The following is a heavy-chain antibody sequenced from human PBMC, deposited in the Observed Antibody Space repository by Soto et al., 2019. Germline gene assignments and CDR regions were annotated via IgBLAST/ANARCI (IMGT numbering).Heavy chain of an antibody. V-gene: IGHV1-46*04. D-gene: IGHD2-21*01. CDR1: GDTFTTNY. J-gene: IGHJ6*02. CDR2: INPNSGAT. Sequence: QEQLAQSGAEAKEPGASLKVSCKASGDTFTTNYIHWVRQAPGQGLEWMGRINPNSGATLYAQKLQGRLTLTTDTSTSTVYMDLNSLKSEDSAVYYCASRVLCDMDVWGQGTTVTVSS. CDR3: ASRVLCDMDV.